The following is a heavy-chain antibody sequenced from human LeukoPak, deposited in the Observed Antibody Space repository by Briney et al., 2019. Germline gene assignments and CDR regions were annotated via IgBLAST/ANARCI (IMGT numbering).Heavy chain of an antibody. J-gene: IGHJ4*02. CDR2: ISYDGSNK. CDR3: AKGSGSYRYFDY. V-gene: IGHV3-30*18. Sequence: GGSLRLSCAASGFTFRSYGMHWVRQAPGKGLEWVAVISYDGSNKYYADSVKGRFTISRDNSKNTLYLQMNSLRAEDTAVYYCAKGSGSYRYFDYWGQGTLVTVSS. D-gene: IGHD1-26*01. CDR1: GFTFRSYG.